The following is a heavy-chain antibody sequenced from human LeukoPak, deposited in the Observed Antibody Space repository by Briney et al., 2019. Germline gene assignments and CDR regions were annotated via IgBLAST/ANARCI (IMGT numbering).Heavy chain of an antibody. Sequence: GGSLRLSCAASGFTFSSYSMNWVRQAPGKGLEWVSSISSSSSYIYYADSVKGRFTISRDNAKNSLCLQMNSLRAEDTAVYYCARDIPNYYDSSGSFDYWGQGTLVTVSS. D-gene: IGHD3-22*01. CDR1: GFTFSSYS. V-gene: IGHV3-21*01. CDR2: ISSSSSYI. CDR3: ARDIPNYYDSSGSFDY. J-gene: IGHJ4*02.